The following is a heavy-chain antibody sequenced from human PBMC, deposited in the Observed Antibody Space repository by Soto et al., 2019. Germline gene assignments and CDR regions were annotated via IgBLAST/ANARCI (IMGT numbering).Heavy chain of an antibody. D-gene: IGHD3-10*01. Sequence: EVQLVESGGGLIQPGGSLRLSCAASGFTVGNNYMSWVRQAPGKGLEWVSLIYSTGTTRYADAVKGRFTASRDNAKNKLYLQMNSLRAEDTAVYYCAKDGRGSGSHYNSFGYWGQGTLVTVSS. CDR1: GFTVGNNY. V-gene: IGHV3-53*01. CDR3: AKDGRGSGSHYNSFGY. CDR2: IYSTGTT. J-gene: IGHJ4*02.